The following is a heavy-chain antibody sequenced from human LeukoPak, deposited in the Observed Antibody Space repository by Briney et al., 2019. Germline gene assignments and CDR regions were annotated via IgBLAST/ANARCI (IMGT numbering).Heavy chain of an antibody. Sequence: GGSLRLSCAASGFTVSSNYMSWVRQAPGKGLEWVSAISGSGGSTYYADSVKGRFTISRDNSKNTLYLQMNSLRAEDTAVYYCARAEVYPYYFDYWGQGTLVTVSS. J-gene: IGHJ4*02. D-gene: IGHD1-14*01. V-gene: IGHV3-23*01. CDR2: ISGSGGST. CDR3: ARAEVYPYYFDY. CDR1: GFTVSSNY.